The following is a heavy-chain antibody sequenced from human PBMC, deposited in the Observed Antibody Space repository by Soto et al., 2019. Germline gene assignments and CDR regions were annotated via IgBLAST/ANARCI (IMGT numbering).Heavy chain of an antibody. V-gene: IGHV4-30-4*01. J-gene: IGHJ3*02. CDR3: ARDAPKEGIVVQKSAFDI. Sequence: PSETLSLTCTVSGGSISSGDYYWSWIRQPPGKGLEWIGYIYYSGSTYYNPSLKSRVTISVDTSKNQFSLKLSSVTAADTAVYYCARDAPKEGIVVQKSAFDIWGQGTMVTVSS. CDR1: GGSISSGDYY. D-gene: IGHD3-22*01. CDR2: IYYSGST.